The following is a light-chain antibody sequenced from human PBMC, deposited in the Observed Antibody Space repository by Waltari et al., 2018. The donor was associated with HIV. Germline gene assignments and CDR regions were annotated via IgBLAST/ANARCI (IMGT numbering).Light chain of an antibody. V-gene: IGLV1-40*01. CDR1: SSNIGAGYD. CDR3: QSYDSNLSGL. Sequence: QSELTQPPSVSAAPGQRVTISCTGSSSNIGAGYDVPWYQQVPGRAPKVVIYGNSNRLSGVPDRFSGSKSCSSASLVITGLQSEDEADYYCQSYDSNLSGLFGGGTKVTVL. CDR2: GNS. J-gene: IGLJ2*01.